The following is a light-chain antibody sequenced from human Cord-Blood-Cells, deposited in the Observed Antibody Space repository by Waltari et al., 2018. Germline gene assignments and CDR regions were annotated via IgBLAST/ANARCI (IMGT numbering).Light chain of an antibody. CDR2: GAS. V-gene: IGKV3-20*01. CDR1: QSVSSSY. J-gene: IGKJ2*01. Sequence: ELVLTQSRGPLSLSPVERATLSCSASQSVSSSYLAWYQQKPGQAPRLLIYGASSRATGIPDRFSGSGSGTDFTLTISRLEPEDFAVYYCQQYGSSPHTFGQGTKLEIK. CDR3: QQYGSSPHT.